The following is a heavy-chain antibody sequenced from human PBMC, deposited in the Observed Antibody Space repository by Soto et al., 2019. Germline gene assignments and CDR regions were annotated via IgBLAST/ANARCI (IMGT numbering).Heavy chain of an antibody. J-gene: IGHJ5*02. Sequence: EGQLVESGGGLVQPGGSLRLSCEASGLTFSSYWMTWVRQAPGKGLEWVADIKPDGSEKYYVDSVEGRFTISRDNAKNSIYLEMNSLRVEDKAVYYCGRSITTLGVVTISDDNWFDPWGQGTPVTVSS. V-gene: IGHV3-7*03. CDR1: GLTFSSYW. D-gene: IGHD3-3*01. CDR3: GRSITTLGVVTISDDNWFDP. CDR2: IKPDGSEK.